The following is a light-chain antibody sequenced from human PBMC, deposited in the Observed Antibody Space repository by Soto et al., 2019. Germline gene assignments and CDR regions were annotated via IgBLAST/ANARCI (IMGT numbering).Light chain of an antibody. V-gene: IGKV1-5*01. CDR1: QSISTW. CDR2: DAS. Sequence: DIQMTQSPSTLSASVGDRVTLSCRASQSISTWLAWYQQKPGKAPKLLIYDASSLESGVPSRFSGSGSGTEFSLTIISLQPDDFASYYCQQYNSYTQTFGQGTKVDIK. J-gene: IGKJ1*01. CDR3: QQYNSYTQT.